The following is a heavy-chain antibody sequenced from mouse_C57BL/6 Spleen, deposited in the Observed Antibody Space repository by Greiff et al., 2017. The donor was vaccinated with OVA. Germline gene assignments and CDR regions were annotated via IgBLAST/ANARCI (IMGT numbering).Heavy chain of an antibody. CDR1: GYTFTDYN. D-gene: IGHD4-1*01. CDR2: INPNNGGT. J-gene: IGHJ3*01. V-gene: IGHV1-22*01. Sequence: VQLKQSGPELVKPGASVKMSCKASGYTFTDYNMHWVKQSHGKSLEWIGYINPNNGGTSYNQKFKGKATLTVNKSSSTAYMELRSLTSEDSAVYYCAGNWVAWFAYWGQGTLVTVSA. CDR3: AGNWVAWFAY.